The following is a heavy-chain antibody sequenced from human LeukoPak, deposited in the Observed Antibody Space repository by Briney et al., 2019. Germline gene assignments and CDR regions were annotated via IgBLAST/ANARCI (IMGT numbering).Heavy chain of an antibody. D-gene: IGHD6-6*01. V-gene: IGHV4-31*03. CDR2: TSYSGTT. Sequence: SETLSLTCTVSSGSISSGGYYWSWIRQLSGKGLEWIGSTSYSGTTYYNPSLKSRVTISLDTSKNQFSLKLTSVSAADTAVYYCAKGSRSFEYWGQGALVTVSS. CDR3: AKGSRSFEY. CDR1: SGSISSGGYY. J-gene: IGHJ4*02.